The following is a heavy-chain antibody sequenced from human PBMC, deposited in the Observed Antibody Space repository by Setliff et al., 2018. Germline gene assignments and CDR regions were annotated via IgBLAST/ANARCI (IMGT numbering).Heavy chain of an antibody. J-gene: IGHJ4*02. D-gene: IGHD3-3*01. CDR2: IYYSGST. V-gene: IGHV4-39*07. CDR3: ARDRITIFGVVIPFDY. CDR1: GGSISSSSYY. Sequence: PSETLSLTCTVSGGSISSSSYYWGWIRQPPGKGLEWIGGIYYSGSTYYNPSLKSRVTISVDTSKNQFSLKLSSVTAADTAVYYCARDRITIFGVVIPFDYWGQGTLVTVSS.